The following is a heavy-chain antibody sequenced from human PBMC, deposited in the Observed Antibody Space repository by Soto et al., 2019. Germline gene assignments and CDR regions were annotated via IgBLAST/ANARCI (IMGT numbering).Heavy chain of an antibody. V-gene: IGHV3-53*01. CDR1: GFTVSSNY. CDR2: IYSGGST. D-gene: IGHD1-26*01. CDR3: ATFIVGATM. J-gene: IGHJ4*02. Sequence: GGSLRLSCAVSGFTVSSNYMSWVRQAPGQGLEWVSLIYSGGSTYYADSVKGRFTISRDNSKNTLYLQMNSLRAEDTAVYYCATFIVGATMWGPGTLVTVSS.